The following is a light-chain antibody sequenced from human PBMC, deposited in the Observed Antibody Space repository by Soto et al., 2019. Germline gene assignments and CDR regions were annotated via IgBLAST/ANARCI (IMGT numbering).Light chain of an antibody. V-gene: IGKV3-20*01. CDR3: QQYGSSPRT. CDR1: QSVYSSN. Sequence: EIVLTQSPGTLSLSSGERATLSCRASQSVYSSNLAWYQQKPGQAPRLLIHGASSRATGIADRFSGSGSGTDFTLTISRLEPEDFAVYYCQQYGSSPRTFGQGTKVDIK. CDR2: GAS. J-gene: IGKJ1*01.